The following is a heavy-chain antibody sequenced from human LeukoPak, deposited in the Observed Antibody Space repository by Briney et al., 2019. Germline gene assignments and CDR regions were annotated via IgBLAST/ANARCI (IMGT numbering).Heavy chain of an antibody. Sequence: AASVTVSCKSSGGTFSSYAISWVRQPPGQGLEWMGGIIPIFGTANYAQRFQGRVTITTDESTSTAYMELSSLRSEDTAVYYCASRRYSYGFDYWGQGTQVTVSS. V-gene: IGHV1-69*05. J-gene: IGHJ4*02. CDR3: ASRRYSYGFDY. D-gene: IGHD5-18*01. CDR1: GGTFSSYA. CDR2: IIPIFGTA.